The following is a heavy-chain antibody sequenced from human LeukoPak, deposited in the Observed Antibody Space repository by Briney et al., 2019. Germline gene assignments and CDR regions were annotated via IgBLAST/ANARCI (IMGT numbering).Heavy chain of an antibody. Sequence: ASVKVSCKASGGTFSSYAISWVRQAPGQGLEWMGRIIPIFGTANYVQKFQGRVTITTDESTSTAYMELSSLRSEDTAVYYCARDGIAGKDYYYYMDVWGKGTTVTVSS. CDR3: ARDGIAGKDYYYYMDV. D-gene: IGHD6-13*01. CDR2: IIPIFGTA. J-gene: IGHJ6*03. CDR1: GGTFSSYA. V-gene: IGHV1-69*05.